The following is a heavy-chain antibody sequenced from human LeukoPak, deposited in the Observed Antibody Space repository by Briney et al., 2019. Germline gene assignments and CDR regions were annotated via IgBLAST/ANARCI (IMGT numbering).Heavy chain of an antibody. V-gene: IGHV4-34*04. D-gene: IGHD4-17*01. CDR2: INHSGYT. Sequence: SETLSLTCAVSGVSFDDYYWAWVRQTPGKGLEWIGEINHSGYTNDSPSLKSRATLSVDTSRKQFSLNLRSVTVADAGIYYCTRMTTGHDYWGEGTLVTVSS. CDR1: GVSFDDYY. CDR3: TRMTTGHDY. J-gene: IGHJ4*02.